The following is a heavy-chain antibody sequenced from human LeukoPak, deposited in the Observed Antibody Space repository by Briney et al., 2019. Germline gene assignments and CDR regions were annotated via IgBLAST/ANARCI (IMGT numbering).Heavy chain of an antibody. Sequence: SETLSLTCPVYGGSFSGYYWSWIRQPPGKGLEWIGEINHSGSTNYNPSLKSRVTISVDTSKNQFSLKLSSVTAADTAVYYCARGGLSNGIVVVVAATLFDYWGQGTLVTVSS. CDR1: GGSFSGYY. J-gene: IGHJ4*02. CDR2: INHSGST. D-gene: IGHD2-15*01. V-gene: IGHV4-34*01. CDR3: ARGGLSNGIVVVVAATLFDY.